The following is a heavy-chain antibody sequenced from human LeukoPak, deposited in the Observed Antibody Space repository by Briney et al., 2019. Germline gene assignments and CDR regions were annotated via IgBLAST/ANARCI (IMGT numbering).Heavy chain of an antibody. V-gene: IGHV3-48*01. D-gene: IGHD6-25*01. J-gene: IGHJ3*01. Sequence: PGGSLRLSCAASGFTFSSYSMNWVRQAPGKGLEWVSYISSSSSTIYYADSVKGRFTISRDNAKNSLYLQMNSLRVEDTGIYYCARDEIPSGTWGQGTMVIVSS. CDR1: GFTFSSYS. CDR3: ARDEIPSGT. CDR2: ISSSSSTI.